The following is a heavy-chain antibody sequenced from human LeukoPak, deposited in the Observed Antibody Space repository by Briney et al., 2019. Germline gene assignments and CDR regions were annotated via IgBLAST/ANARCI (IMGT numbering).Heavy chain of an antibody. CDR3: ARERAGPGTEL. CDR1: GGSFSGYY. J-gene: IGHJ4*02. Sequence: PSETLSLTCAVYGGSFSGYYWSWIRQPPGKGLEWIGSVDWSGSTYYNPSLKSRVTISADTSKNQFSLKVYSVTAADTAIYYCARERAGPGTELWGQGTLVTVSS. V-gene: IGHV4-34*01. D-gene: IGHD6-13*01. CDR2: VDWSGST.